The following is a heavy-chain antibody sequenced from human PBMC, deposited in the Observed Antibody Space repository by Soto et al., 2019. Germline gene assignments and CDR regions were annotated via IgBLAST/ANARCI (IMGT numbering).Heavy chain of an antibody. Sequence: QVQLVESGGGVVQPGRSLRLSCAASGFTFSSYGMHWVRQAPGKGLEWVAGIWYDGSNKYYAESVKGRFTISRDNPKNTLYLQMNSLRAEDTAVYYCARGQFDDSSGGFDYWGPGTLVTVSS. CDR2: IWYDGSNK. D-gene: IGHD3-22*01. J-gene: IGHJ4*02. V-gene: IGHV3-33*01. CDR3: ARGQFDDSSGGFDY. CDR1: GFTFSSYG.